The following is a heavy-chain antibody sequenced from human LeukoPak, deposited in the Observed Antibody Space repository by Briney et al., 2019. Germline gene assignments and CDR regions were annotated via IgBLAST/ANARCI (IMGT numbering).Heavy chain of an antibody. Sequence: ASVKVSCKASGYTFTTYGISWVRQAPGQGLEWMGWISVYNGNTNYAQNLQDRVTMTTDTSTSTAYMELRSLRSDDTAIYYCARDRSNSDPWGQGTLVTVSS. V-gene: IGHV1-18*01. CDR3: ARDRSNSDP. D-gene: IGHD4-11*01. CDR1: GYTFTTYG. J-gene: IGHJ5*02. CDR2: ISVYNGNT.